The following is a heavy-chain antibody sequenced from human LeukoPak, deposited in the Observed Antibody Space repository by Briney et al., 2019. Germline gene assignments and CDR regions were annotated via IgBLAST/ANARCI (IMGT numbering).Heavy chain of an antibody. CDR3: ARDHGSGSYSTRYYYMDV. J-gene: IGHJ6*03. Sequence: ASVKVSCKASGYTFTSYYMHWVRQAPGQGLEWMGIINPSGGSTSYAQKFQGRVTMTRDTSTSTVYMELSSLRSEDTAVYYCARDHGSGSYSTRYYYMDVWGKGTTVTISS. D-gene: IGHD3-10*01. CDR1: GYTFTSYY. CDR2: INPSGGST. V-gene: IGHV1-46*01.